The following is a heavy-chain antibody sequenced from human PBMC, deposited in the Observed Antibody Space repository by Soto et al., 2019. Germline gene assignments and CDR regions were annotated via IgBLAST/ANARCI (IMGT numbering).Heavy chain of an antibody. D-gene: IGHD3-9*01. CDR3: ARANFDM. CDR1: GFTLNNLC. J-gene: IGHJ4*02. Sequence: EVQLVESGGGLVQPGGSLRLSCAPSGFTLNNLCMSWVRQAPGKGLEWVANIKPDGSENSYVDSVKGRFTISRDNAKNSLYLQMNNLRAEDTAVYYCARANFDMRGQGTLVTVSS. V-gene: IGHV3-7*04. CDR2: IKPDGSEN.